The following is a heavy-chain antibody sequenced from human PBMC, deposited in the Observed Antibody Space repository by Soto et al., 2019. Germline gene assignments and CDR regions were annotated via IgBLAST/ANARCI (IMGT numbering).Heavy chain of an antibody. J-gene: IGHJ3*02. D-gene: IGHD2-21*02. V-gene: IGHV3-74*01. CDR2: INSDGSST. CDR3: ARVCGGDCYYPGVVAFDI. Sequence: EVQLVESGGGLVQPGGSLRLSCAASGFTFSSYWMHWVRQAPGKGLVWVSRINSDGSSTSYADSVKGRFTISRDNAKNTLYLQMNSLRAEDTAVYYCARVCGGDCYYPGVVAFDIWGQGTMVTVSS. CDR1: GFTFSSYW.